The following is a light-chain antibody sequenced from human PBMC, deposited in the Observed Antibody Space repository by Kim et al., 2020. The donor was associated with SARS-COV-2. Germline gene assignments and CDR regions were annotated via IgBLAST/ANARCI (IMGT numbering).Light chain of an antibody. V-gene: IGLV2-14*01. Sequence: LTQPASVSGSPGQSITISCTGTSSDIGGYNYVSWYQQHPGKAPQLMIYDVSKRPSGVSNRFSGSKPGNTASLTISGLQAEDEADYYCSSYTSSSTYVFGTGTRVTVL. CDR3: SSYTSSSTYV. CDR1: SSDIGGYNY. CDR2: DVS. J-gene: IGLJ1*01.